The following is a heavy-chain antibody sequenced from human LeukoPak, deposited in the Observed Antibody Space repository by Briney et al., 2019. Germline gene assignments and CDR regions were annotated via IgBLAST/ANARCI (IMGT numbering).Heavy chain of an antibody. Sequence: GASVKVSCKASGYTFTSYGISWVRQAPGQGLEWMGWISAYNGNTNYAQKLQGRVTMTTDTSTSTAYMELRSLRSDDTAVYYCARDPRIAAASDAFDIWGQGTMVTVSS. J-gene: IGHJ3*02. D-gene: IGHD6-13*01. CDR3: ARDPRIAAASDAFDI. CDR1: GYTFTSYG. CDR2: ISAYNGNT. V-gene: IGHV1-18*01.